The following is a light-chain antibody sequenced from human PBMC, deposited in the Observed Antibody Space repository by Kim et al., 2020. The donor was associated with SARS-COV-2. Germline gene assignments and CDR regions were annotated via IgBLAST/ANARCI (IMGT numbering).Light chain of an antibody. V-gene: IGLV2-14*03. CDR3: NSYTSSNTVV. J-gene: IGLJ2*01. CDR1: SSDVSGYNF. CDR2: DVT. Sequence: GQSLTISCTGTSSDVSGYNFVAWYQQHPGKAPKLMIYDVTTRPSGVSYRFSGSKAGNTAYLTISGLQAEDEADYHCNSYTSSNTVVFGGGTQLTVL.